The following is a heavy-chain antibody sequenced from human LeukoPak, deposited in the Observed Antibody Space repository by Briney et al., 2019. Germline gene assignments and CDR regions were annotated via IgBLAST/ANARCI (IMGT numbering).Heavy chain of an antibody. V-gene: IGHV3-23*01. CDR1: GVTFSSYD. Sequence: PGGSLRLSCAASGVTFSSYDMSWVRQAPEKGLEWVSGISDSGDNTHYADSVKGRFTISRDNSKNTLSLQMNSLRAEDTALYYCARGFVLGAAKNYFDYWGQGALVTVSS. CDR2: ISDSGDNT. CDR3: ARGFVLGAAKNYFDY. J-gene: IGHJ4*02. D-gene: IGHD2-21*02.